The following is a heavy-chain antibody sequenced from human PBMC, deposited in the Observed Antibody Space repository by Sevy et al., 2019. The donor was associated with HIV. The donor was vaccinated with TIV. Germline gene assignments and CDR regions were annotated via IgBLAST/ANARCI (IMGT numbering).Heavy chain of an antibody. Sequence: GGSLRLSCAASGFTFSSYWMHWVRQPPGKGLVWFSRINSDGSSTSYADSGKGGFTISRDNAKNTLYLQMNSLRAEDTAVYYCARGDVLRFLEWLSNYYYYGMDVWGQGTTVTVSS. D-gene: IGHD3-3*01. J-gene: IGHJ6*02. CDR2: INSDGSST. V-gene: IGHV3-74*01. CDR1: GFTFSSYW. CDR3: ARGDVLRFLEWLSNYYYYGMDV.